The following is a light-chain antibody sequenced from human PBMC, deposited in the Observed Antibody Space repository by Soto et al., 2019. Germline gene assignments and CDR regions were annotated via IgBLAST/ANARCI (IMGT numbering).Light chain of an antibody. V-gene: IGKV1-5*03. Sequence: DIQMTQSPSTLSGSVGDRVTITCRASQTISSWLAWYQQIPWRAPELLIYKASTLKSGVPSRFSRSGSGTECTITCSSLQPEDFATDYCQHYNSYSDAFGQVTKADIK. CDR2: KAS. CDR1: QTISSW. CDR3: QHYNSYSDA. J-gene: IGKJ1*01.